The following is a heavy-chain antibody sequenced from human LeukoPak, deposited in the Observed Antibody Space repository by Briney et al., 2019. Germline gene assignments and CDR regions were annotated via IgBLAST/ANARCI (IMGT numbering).Heavy chain of an antibody. D-gene: IGHD1-26*01. CDR1: GGSISSSSYY. Sequence: ASETLSLTCTVSGGSISSSSYYWGRIRQPPGKGLVSFGSSCYSESTYHHPALKSRDIITVDTSQNQLSLQLSSVAAAGPAVYYCARGVGANLDYWGQGTLVTVSS. CDR2: SCYSEST. J-gene: IGHJ4*02. V-gene: IGHV4-39*01. CDR3: ARGVGANLDY.